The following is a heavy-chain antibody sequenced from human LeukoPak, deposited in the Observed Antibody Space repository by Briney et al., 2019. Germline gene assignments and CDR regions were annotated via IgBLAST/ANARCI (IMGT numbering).Heavy chain of an antibody. J-gene: IGHJ6*04. D-gene: IGHD2-2*01. CDR1: GYTFTSYG. V-gene: IGHV1-18*04. CDR2: ISAYNGNT. Sequence: ASVKVSCKASGYTFTSYGISWVRQAPGQGVEWMGWISAYNGNTNYAQKLQGRVTMTTDTSMSTAYMELRSLRSDDTAVYYCARDPGGCSSTSCYLPYYYYYGMDVWGKGTTVTVSS. CDR3: ARDPGGCSSTSCYLPYYYYYGMDV.